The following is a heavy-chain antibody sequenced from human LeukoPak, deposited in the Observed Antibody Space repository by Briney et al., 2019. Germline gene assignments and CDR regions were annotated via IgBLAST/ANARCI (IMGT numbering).Heavy chain of an antibody. V-gene: IGHV3-48*03. CDR3: ASPTFSTNYYYYYMDV. CDR2: ISISGSSV. Sequence: GGSLRLSCAASGFTFSNYEMNWVRQAPGKGLEWVSYISISGSSVYYADSVKGRFTISRDNAKNSLYLQVNSLRAEDTAVYYCASPTFSTNYYYYYMDVWGKGTTVTVSS. D-gene: IGHD5-24*01. CDR1: GFTFSNYE. J-gene: IGHJ6*03.